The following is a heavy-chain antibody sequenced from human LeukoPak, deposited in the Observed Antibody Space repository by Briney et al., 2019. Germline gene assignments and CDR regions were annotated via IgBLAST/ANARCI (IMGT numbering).Heavy chain of an antibody. CDR1: GFTFSSYA. J-gene: IGHJ6*02. CDR2: ISYDGSNK. V-gene: IGHV3-30-3*01. D-gene: IGHD2-2*01. Sequence: GRSLRLSCAASGFTFSSYAMPWVRQAPGKGLEWVAVISYDGSNKYYADSVKGRFTISRDNSKNTLYLQMNSLRAEDTAVYYCARGYCSSTSCRTDYYYYGMDVWGQGTTVTVSS. CDR3: ARGYCSSTSCRTDYYYYGMDV.